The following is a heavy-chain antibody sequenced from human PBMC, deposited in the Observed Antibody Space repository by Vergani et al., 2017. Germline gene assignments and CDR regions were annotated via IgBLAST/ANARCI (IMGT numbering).Heavy chain of an antibody. CDR3: ATGAGPFDI. D-gene: IGHD7-27*01. CDR2: LCPSGST. Sequence: QVQMQESGPGLVKTSETLSLTCPASGAPISYWCWSWPRRPAGKGLEWIGRLCPSGSTNYKPSLKGRVTMSIDTSKNQFSLKLTSVTAADTAVYYCATGAGPFDIWGQGTLVTVSS. CDR1: GAPISYWC. J-gene: IGHJ4*02. V-gene: IGHV4-4*07.